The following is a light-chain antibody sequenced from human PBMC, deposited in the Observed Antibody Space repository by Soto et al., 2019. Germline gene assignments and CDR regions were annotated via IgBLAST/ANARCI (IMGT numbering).Light chain of an antibody. CDR1: QTISSW. CDR2: KAS. V-gene: IGKV1-5*03. J-gene: IGKJ1*01. Sequence: DIQMTQSPSTLCGSVGDGVTISCRESQTISSWLAWYQQKPGKAPKLLIYKASNLKSGVPSRFSGSGAGTEFTLTISSLQPDDFATYYCQHYNSYSEAFGQGTKVDIK. CDR3: QHYNSYSEA.